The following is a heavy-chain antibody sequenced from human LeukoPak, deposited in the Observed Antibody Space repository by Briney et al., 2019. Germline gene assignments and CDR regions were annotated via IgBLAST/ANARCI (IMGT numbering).Heavy chain of an antibody. CDR2: ISGSGGST. D-gene: IGHD3-22*01. CDR1: GFAFSSYA. CDR3: AKDQKYYYDSSGCDY. J-gene: IGHJ4*02. V-gene: IGHV3-23*01. Sequence: GGSLRLSCAASGFAFSSYAMSWVRQAPGQGLEWVSAISGSGGSTYYADSVKGRFTTSRDNSKNTLYLQMNSLRAEDTAVYYCAKDQKYYYDSSGCDYWGQGTLVTVSS.